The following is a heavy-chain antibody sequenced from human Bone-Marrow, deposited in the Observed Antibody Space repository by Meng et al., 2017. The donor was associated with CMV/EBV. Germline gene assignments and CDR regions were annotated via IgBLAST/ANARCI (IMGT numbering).Heavy chain of an antibody. Sequence: SVKVSCKAPGGFFSSYAISWVRQAPGQGLEWMGGIIPIFGTANYAQKFQGRVTITTDESTSTAYMELSSLRSEDTAVYYCARTDIEYSSSSWDYYYYGMDVWGQGTTVTVSS. D-gene: IGHD6-6*01. V-gene: IGHV1-69*05. CDR3: ARTDIEYSSSSWDYYYYGMDV. J-gene: IGHJ6*02. CDR2: IIPIFGTA. CDR1: GGFFSSYA.